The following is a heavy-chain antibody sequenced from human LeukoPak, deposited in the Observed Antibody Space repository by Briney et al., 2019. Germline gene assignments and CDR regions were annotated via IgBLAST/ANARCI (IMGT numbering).Heavy chain of an antibody. J-gene: IGHJ4*02. CDR1: GFTLSSYE. Sequence: PGGSLRLSCAASGFTLSSYEINWVRQAPGKGLEWVSYISSSGTTIYYADSVKGRFTISRDNAKNSLYLQMNSLRAEDTAVYYCVGRFLEWSDDWGQGTLVTVSS. CDR2: ISSSGTTI. CDR3: VGRFLEWSDD. D-gene: IGHD3-3*01. V-gene: IGHV3-48*03.